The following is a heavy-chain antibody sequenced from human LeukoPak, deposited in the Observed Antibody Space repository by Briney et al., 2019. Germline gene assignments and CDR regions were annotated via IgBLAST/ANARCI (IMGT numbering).Heavy chain of an antibody. CDR2: IYTSGST. V-gene: IGHV4-4*07. CDR1: GGSISSYY. CDR3: ARFIAAAKYNWFDP. D-gene: IGHD6-25*01. J-gene: IGHJ5*02. Sequence: PSETLSLTCTVSGGSISSYYWSWIRQPAGKGLEWIGRIYTSGSTNYNPSLKSRVTMSVDTSKNQFSLKLSSVTAADTAVYYCARFIAAAKYNWFDPWGQGTLVTVSS.